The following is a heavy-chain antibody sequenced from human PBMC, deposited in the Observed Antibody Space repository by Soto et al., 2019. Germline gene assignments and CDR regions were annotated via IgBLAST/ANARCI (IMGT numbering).Heavy chain of an antibody. D-gene: IGHD6-6*01. J-gene: IGHJ5*02. Sequence: QVQLVQSGAEVKKPGSSVKVSCKASGGTFSSYAISWVRQAPGQGLEWMGGSIPIFGTANYAQKFQGRVTITADESTSTAYMELSSLRSEDTAVYYCASMRREHSSSSSWFDPWGQGTLVTVSS. V-gene: IGHV1-69*12. CDR1: GGTFSSYA. CDR2: SIPIFGTA. CDR3: ASMRREHSSSSSWFDP.